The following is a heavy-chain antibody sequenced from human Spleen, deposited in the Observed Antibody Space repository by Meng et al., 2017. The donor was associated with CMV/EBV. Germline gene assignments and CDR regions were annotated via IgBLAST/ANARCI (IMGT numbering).Heavy chain of an antibody. V-gene: IGHV3-30*04. J-gene: IGHJ4*02. Sequence: GGSLRLSCAASGFTFSSYAMHWVRQAPGKGLEWVAVISYDGTNKYYADSVKGRFTISRDNSKNTLYLQMNSLRTEDTAVYYCARDITIFGEVGSFAYWGQGTLVTVSS. D-gene: IGHD3-3*01. CDR1: GFTFSSYA. CDR3: ARDITIFGEVGSFAY. CDR2: ISYDGTNK.